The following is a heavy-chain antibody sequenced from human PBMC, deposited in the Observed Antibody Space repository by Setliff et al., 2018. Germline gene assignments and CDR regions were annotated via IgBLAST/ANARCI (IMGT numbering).Heavy chain of an antibody. J-gene: IGHJ6*02. V-gene: IGHV4-59*01. CDR1: GGSISSYY. CDR2: IYYSGST. CDR3: ARDRPPMVRGVIIGTTRYYYGMDV. D-gene: IGHD3-10*01. Sequence: SETLSLTCTVSGGSISSYYWSWIRQPPGKGLEWIGYIYYSGSTNYNPSLRSRVTISVDTSKNQFSLKLSSVTAEDTAVYYCARDRPPMVRGVIIGTTRYYYGMDVWGQGTTVTVSS.